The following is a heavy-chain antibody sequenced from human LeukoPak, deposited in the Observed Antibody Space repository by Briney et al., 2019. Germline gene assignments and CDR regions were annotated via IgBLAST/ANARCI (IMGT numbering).Heavy chain of an antibody. Sequence: GGSLRLSCAASGFTVSSKYMTWVRQAPGKGLEWVSSISGSGGSTYYADSVKGRFTISRDTSRNTLYLQMNSLRAADTAVYYCVKSGYNRFDYWGQGALVTVSS. CDR2: ISGSGGST. V-gene: IGHV3-23*01. D-gene: IGHD5-24*01. CDR1: GFTVSSKY. J-gene: IGHJ4*02. CDR3: VKSGYNRFDY.